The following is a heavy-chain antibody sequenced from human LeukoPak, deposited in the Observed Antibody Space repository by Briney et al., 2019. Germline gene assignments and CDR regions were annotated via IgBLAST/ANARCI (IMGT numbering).Heavy chain of an antibody. CDR3: ASTLVRGVIAPFDY. J-gene: IGHJ4*02. CDR2: IFTSGST. V-gene: IGHV4-59*10. CDR1: GGSFSGYY. D-gene: IGHD3-10*01. Sequence: SETLSLTCAVYGGSFSGYYWSWIRQPAGKGLEWIGRIFTSGSTDYNPSLKSRVTMSVDASKNQFSLKLSSVTAADTAVYYCASTLVRGVIAPFDYWGQGTLVIVSS.